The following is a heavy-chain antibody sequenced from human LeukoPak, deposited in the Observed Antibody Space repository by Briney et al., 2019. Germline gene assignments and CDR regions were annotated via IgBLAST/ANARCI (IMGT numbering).Heavy chain of an antibody. CDR3: ARDLRRDGYNFFDY. CDR1: GFTFSYHW. D-gene: IGHD5-24*01. CDR2: IKNDGAVK. Sequence: PGGSLRLSCAASGFTFSYHWMTWVRQAPGKGLEWVANIKNDGAVKNYVDSVKGRFTISRDNAKNSLYLQMNSLRAEDTAVYYCARDLRRDGYNFFDYWGQGTLVTVSS. J-gene: IGHJ4*02. V-gene: IGHV3-7*01.